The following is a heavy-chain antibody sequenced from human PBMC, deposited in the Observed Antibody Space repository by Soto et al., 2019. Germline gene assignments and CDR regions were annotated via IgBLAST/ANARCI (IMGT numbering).Heavy chain of an antibody. D-gene: IGHD6-13*01. CDR2: INPSGGST. V-gene: IGHV1-46*01. Sequence: QVQLVQSGAEVKKPGASVKVSCKASGYTFTSYYMHWVRQAPGQGLEWMGIINPSGGSTSYAQKFQGRVTMTRDTSTSTVYMELSSLRSEDTAVYYCARFMAGGYSSSWYYFDYWGQGTLVTVSS. CDR3: ARFMAGGYSSSWYYFDY. J-gene: IGHJ4*02. CDR1: GYTFTSYY.